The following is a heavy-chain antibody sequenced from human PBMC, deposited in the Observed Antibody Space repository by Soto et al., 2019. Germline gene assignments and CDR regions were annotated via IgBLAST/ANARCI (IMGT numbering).Heavy chain of an antibody. J-gene: IGHJ6*02. Sequence: SETLSLTCAVYGGSFSGYYWSWIRQPPGKGLEWIGEINHSGSTNYNPSLKSRVTISVDTSKNQFSLKLSPVTAADTAVYYCARGRLGAARYYYYYGMDVWGQGTTVTVSS. CDR3: ARGRLGAARYYYYYGMDV. D-gene: IGHD6-6*01. V-gene: IGHV4-34*01. CDR1: GGSFSGYY. CDR2: INHSGST.